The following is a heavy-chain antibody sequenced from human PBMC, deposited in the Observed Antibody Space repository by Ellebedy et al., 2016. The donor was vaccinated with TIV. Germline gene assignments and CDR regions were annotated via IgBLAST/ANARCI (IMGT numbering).Heavy chain of an antibody. CDR2: ISGGGDNA. CDR1: GFTFGAFA. Sequence: GESLKISCAASGFTFGAFAVHWVRQAPGKGLEWLSVISGGGDNAYHADSVKGRLTVSRDNSKNTLYLQMNRLRTEDTAVYYCAKGTSSGFNYDRVGFEYWGQGILVTVSS. V-gene: IGHV3-23*01. CDR3: AKGTSSGFNYDRVGFEY. D-gene: IGHD3-16*01. J-gene: IGHJ4*02.